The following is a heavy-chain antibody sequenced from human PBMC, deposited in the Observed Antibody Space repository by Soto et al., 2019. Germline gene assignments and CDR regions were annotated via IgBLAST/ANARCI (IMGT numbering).Heavy chain of an antibody. V-gene: IGHV3-23*01. CDR2: ISVTPGIT. CDR3: SKWCGYGDL. CDR1: GFTMSTYS. D-gene: IGHD6-25*01. Sequence: EMQLLESGGGLVQPGGSLRLSCAASGFTMSTYSVTWVRQAPGKGLEWVSGISVTPGITFYADSVKGRFTISRDSSNNAVCLQMTSLRAEEAAMYFCSKWCGYGDLWGQGTLVTVSS. J-gene: IGHJ4*02.